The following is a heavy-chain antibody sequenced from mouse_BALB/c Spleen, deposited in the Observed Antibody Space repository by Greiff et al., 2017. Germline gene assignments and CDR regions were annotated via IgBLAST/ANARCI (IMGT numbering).Heavy chain of an antibody. CDR3: AREGLFDAMDY. CDR1: GFTFSSYG. D-gene: IGHD6-1*01. CDR2: INSNGGST. V-gene: IGHV5-6-3*01. Sequence: EVNVVESGGGLVQPGGSLKLSCAASGFTFSSYGMSWVRQTPDKRLELVATINSNGGSTYYPDSVKGRFTISRDNAKNTLYLQMSSLKSEDTAMYYCAREGLFDAMDYWGQGTSVTVSA. J-gene: IGHJ4*01.